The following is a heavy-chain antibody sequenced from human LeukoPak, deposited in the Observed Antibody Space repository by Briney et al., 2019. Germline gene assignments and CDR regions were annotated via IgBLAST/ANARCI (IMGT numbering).Heavy chain of an antibody. V-gene: IGHV3-74*03. D-gene: IGHD5/OR15-5a*01. CDR1: GFTLRTFW. CDR2: INTEGEVT. J-gene: IGHJ3*02. CDR3: ASFGILVSWGAFDI. Sequence: GGSLRLSCVASGFTLRTFWMHWVRQVPGKRPVWIARINTEGEVTYADSVKGRFTMSRDNAKNSLYLQMSSLRAEDTAVYYCASFGILVSWGAFDILGQGTMVTVSS.